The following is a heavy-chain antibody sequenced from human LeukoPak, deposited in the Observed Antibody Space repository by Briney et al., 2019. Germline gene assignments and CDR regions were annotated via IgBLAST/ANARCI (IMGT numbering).Heavy chain of an antibody. J-gene: IGHJ4*02. CDR2: INHSGST. Sequence: KASETLSLTCAVYGGSFSGYYWSWIRQPPGKGLGWIGEINHSGSTNYNPSLKSRVTISVDTSKNQFSLKLSSVTAADTAVYYCARGSGDDILTGYYFDYWGQGTLVTVSS. CDR1: GGSFSGYY. D-gene: IGHD3-9*01. V-gene: IGHV4-34*01. CDR3: ARGSGDDILTGYYFDY.